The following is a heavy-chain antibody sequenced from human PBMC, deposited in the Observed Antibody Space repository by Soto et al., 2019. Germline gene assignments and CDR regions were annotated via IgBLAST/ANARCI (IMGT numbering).Heavy chain of an antibody. V-gene: IGHV1-46*03. CDR1: GYTFTTYS. CDR3: ARKGGLAY. J-gene: IGHJ4*02. Sequence: QVQLVQSGAEVKKPGASVKVSCKASGYTFTTYSMHWVRQAPGQGLEWMGIINPSGGSTTYAQKFQGRVTMTRDTSTSSVYMELSSLRSEDTAVYYCARKGGLAYWVQGTLVTVSS. CDR2: INPSGGST. D-gene: IGHD3-16*01.